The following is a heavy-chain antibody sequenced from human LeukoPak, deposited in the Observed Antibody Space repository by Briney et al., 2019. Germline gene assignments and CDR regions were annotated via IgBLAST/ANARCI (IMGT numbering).Heavy chain of an antibody. CDR1: GFSFSDEY. J-gene: IGHJ4*02. Sequence: PWRSLRLSCAASGFSFSDEYMSWIRQAPGQGLEWISYISASGSYTNYADPVKGRFTISRDNAKSSLYLQMNSLRAEDTAVYYCGRSRGAGPGAHFDVWGQGTLVTVFS. V-gene: IGHV3-11*03. D-gene: IGHD6-19*01. CDR2: ISASGSYT. CDR3: GRSRGAGPGAHFDV.